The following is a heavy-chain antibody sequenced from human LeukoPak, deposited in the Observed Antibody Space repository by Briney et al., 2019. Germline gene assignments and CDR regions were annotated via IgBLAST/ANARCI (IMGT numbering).Heavy chain of an antibody. CDR1: GGSISTTSYF. CDR3: ARGPYYADTPGAFDI. Sequence: PSETLSLTCTVSGGSISTTSYFWAWIRQPPGKGLEWIGYIYYSGSTNYNPSLKSRVTISVDTSKNQFSLKLSSVTAADTAVYYCARGPYYADTPGAFDIWGQGTMVTVSS. D-gene: IGHD2/OR15-2a*01. V-gene: IGHV4-61*05. CDR2: IYYSGST. J-gene: IGHJ3*02.